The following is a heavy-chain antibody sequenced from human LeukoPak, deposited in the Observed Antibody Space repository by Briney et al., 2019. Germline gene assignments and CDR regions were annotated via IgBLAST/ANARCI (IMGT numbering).Heavy chain of an antibody. D-gene: IGHD4-17*01. Sequence: GGSLRLSCAASGFTFSSYGMHWVRQAPGKGLEWVAFIRYDGSNKYYADSVKGRFTISRDNSKNTLYLQMNSLRAEDTAVYYCARLNDYGDHFDYWGQGTLVTVSS. CDR1: GFTFSSYG. CDR2: IRYDGSNK. J-gene: IGHJ4*02. V-gene: IGHV3-30*02. CDR3: ARLNDYGDHFDY.